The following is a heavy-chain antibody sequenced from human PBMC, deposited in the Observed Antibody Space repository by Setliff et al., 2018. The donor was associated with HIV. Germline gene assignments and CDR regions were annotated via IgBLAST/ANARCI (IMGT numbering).Heavy chain of an antibody. V-gene: IGHV4-4*07. J-gene: IGHJ2*01. D-gene: IGHD3-10*01. CDR1: GDSIGDYY. CDR3: ARDWVTRSNYYGSGSPWYFDF. Sequence: KTSETLSLTCTVSGDSIGDYYWNWIRQPAGKGLEWIGRVYASAYSNYNPSLKSRVTMSVDTSQNQFSLKLHSVNAADTAVYYCARDWVTRSNYYGSGSPWYFDFWGRGILVTVSS. CDR2: VYASAYS.